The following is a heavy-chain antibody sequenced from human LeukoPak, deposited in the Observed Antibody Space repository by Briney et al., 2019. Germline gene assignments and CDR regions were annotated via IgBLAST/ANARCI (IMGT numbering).Heavy chain of an antibody. CDR2: INPNSGGT. CDR3: PIGRGPLPAH. J-gene: IGHJ4*02. V-gene: IGHV1-2*02. CDR1: GYTFTGYY. Sequence: ASVKVSCKASGYTFTGYYMHWVRQAPGQGREWMGWINPNSGGTNYAQKFQGRVTMTRDTSISTAYMGLSGLRSDDTAVYYCPIGRGPLPAHWCQESLVTVSS.